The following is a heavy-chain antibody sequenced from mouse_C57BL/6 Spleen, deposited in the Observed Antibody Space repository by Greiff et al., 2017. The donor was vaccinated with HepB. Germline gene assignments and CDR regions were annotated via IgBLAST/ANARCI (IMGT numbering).Heavy chain of an antibody. J-gene: IGHJ1*03. CDR1: GYTFTSYW. CDR2: IDPSDSET. D-gene: IGHD1-1*01. V-gene: IGHV1-52*01. Sequence: VQLQQPGAELVRPGSSVKLSCKASGYTFTSYWMHWVKQRPIQGLEWIGNIDPSDSETHYNQKFKDKATLTVDKSSSTAYMQLSSLTSEDSAVYYCARAGYYGSSYWYCDVWGTGTTVTVSS. CDR3: ARAGYYGSSYWYCDV.